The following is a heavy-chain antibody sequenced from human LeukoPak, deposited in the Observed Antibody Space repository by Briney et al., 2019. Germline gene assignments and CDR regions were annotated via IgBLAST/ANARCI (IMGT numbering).Heavy chain of an antibody. J-gene: IGHJ4*02. CDR1: GFTFSSYW. Sequence: GGSLRLSCAASGFTFSSYWMSWVRQAPGKGLEWVAHIKQDGSGKYYVDSVKGRFTISRDNAKNSLYLQMNNLRAEDTAVYYCARLDYDSSGYFDYWGQGTLVTVSS. CDR3: ARLDYDSSGYFDY. V-gene: IGHV3-7*01. CDR2: IKQDGSGK. D-gene: IGHD3-22*01.